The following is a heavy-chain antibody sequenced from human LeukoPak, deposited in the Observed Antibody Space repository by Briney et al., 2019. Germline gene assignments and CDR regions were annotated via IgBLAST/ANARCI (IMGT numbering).Heavy chain of an antibody. CDR3: AKDSAIVSSSYSYNWFDF. J-gene: IGHJ5*01. CDR1: GFIFEDYA. D-gene: IGHD3-22*01. CDR2: ISGDGGST. Sequence: GGSLRLSCAASGFIFEDYAMHWVRQAPGKGLEWVCLISGDGGSTYFADSVKGRFTISRDNSKNSLYLQMNSLRTEDTAFYYCAKDSAIVSSSYSYNWFDFWGQGTLVTVSS. V-gene: IGHV3-43*02.